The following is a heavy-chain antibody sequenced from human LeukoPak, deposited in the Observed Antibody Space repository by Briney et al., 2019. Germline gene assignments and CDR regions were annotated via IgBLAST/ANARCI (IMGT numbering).Heavy chain of an antibody. D-gene: IGHD2-15*01. CDR2: IYPGDSDT. V-gene: IGHV5-51*01. CDR1: GYSFTSYW. Sequence: GESLKISCKGSGYSFTSYWIGWVRQMPGKGLEWMGIIYPGDSDTRYSPSFQGQVTISADKSISTAYLQWSSLKASDTAMYCCARQLCSGGSCYDWFDPWDQGTLVTVSS. J-gene: IGHJ5*02. CDR3: ARQLCSGGSCYDWFDP.